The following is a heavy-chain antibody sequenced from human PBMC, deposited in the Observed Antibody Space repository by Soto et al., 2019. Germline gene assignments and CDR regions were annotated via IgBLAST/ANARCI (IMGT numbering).Heavy chain of an antibody. D-gene: IGHD7-27*01. CDR1: EGTFSSYG. V-gene: IGHV1-69*12. CDR2: IIPMFDTP. J-gene: IGHJ5*02. CDR3: AREPPRTGDYNWFDP. Sequence: QVHLVQSGAEVRKPGSSVKVSCKSSEGTFSSYGISWVRQAPGQGLEWMGGIIPMFDTPNCAQKFQGRVTITADESTSTAYMELSSLRLEDTAVYYCAREPPRTGDYNWFDPWGQGTLVTVSS.